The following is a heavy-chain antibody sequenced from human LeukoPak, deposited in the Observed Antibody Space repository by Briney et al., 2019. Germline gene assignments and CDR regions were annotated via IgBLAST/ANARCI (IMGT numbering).Heavy chain of an antibody. CDR3: SRESGAFSPFGY. Sequence: SGTLSLTCGVSGGSISSTNWWGWVRQPPGQGLEWIGEISLSGVTNYNPSLKSRVTMSLDRSKNHLSLTLTSVTAADTAVYYCSRESGAFSPFGYWGQGTLVTVSS. CDR1: GGSISSTNW. D-gene: IGHD1-26*01. CDR2: ISLSGVT. V-gene: IGHV4-4*02. J-gene: IGHJ4*02.